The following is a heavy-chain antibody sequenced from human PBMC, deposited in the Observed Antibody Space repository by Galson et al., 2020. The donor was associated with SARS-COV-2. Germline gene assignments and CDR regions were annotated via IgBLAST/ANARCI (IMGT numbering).Heavy chain of an antibody. Sequence: DGTLRLSCAASGFTFSSYSMNWVRQAPGKRLEWVSSISSSSSYIYYADSVKGRFTISRDNAKNSLYLQMNSLRAEGTTVYYCARDSVGRDGSSPFDYWGQGTLVTVSS. CDR3: ARDSVGRDGSSPFDY. J-gene: IGHJ4*02. CDR2: ISSSSSYI. CDR1: GFTFSSYS. V-gene: IGHV3-21*01. D-gene: IGHD6-6*01.